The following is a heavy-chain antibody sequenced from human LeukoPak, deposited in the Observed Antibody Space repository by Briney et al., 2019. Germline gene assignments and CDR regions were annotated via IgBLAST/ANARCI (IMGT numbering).Heavy chain of an antibody. V-gene: IGHV1-2*02. CDR3: ARAGYSSGPDY. CDR1: VYTLTEYY. Sequence: GSVTVSFMASVYTLTEYYMHWVGQAPCKGREGMGWINPKRGGTNCVRRFQERVTINMDTSISKASVYVSRLRSSDTAGCYCARAGYSSGPDYWGQGTLVTVSS. D-gene: IGHD6-19*01. J-gene: IGHJ4*02. CDR2: INPKRGGT.